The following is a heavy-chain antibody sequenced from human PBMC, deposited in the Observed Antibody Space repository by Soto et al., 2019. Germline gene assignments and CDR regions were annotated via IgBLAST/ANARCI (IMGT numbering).Heavy chain of an antibody. CDR3: ARKIVVVVAAGHDAFDI. Sequence: ASVKVSCKASGYTFTSYAMHWVRQAPGQRLEWMGWINAGNGNTKYSQKFQGRVTITRDTSASTAYMELSSLRSEDTAVYYCARKIVVVVAAGHDAFDIWGQGTMVTVSS. CDR1: GYTFTSYA. CDR2: INAGNGNT. D-gene: IGHD2-15*01. J-gene: IGHJ3*02. V-gene: IGHV1-3*01.